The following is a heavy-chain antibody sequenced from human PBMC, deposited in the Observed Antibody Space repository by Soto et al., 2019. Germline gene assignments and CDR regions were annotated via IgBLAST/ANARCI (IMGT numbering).Heavy chain of an antibody. CDR1: GASLNIECYY. D-gene: IGHD2-2*01. J-gene: IGHJ5*02. CDR2: IYYTGVT. CDR3: ARAGSSTANLPEP. Sequence: AXQTLSLPGTVSGASLNIECYYWAWNRQNPGKGLEWIVYIYYTGVTYYNTSLGSRVKISVDTSKNQFSMELTSVTAADTAVYYCARAGSSTANLPEPWGQGLLVTVS. V-gene: IGHV4-31*02.